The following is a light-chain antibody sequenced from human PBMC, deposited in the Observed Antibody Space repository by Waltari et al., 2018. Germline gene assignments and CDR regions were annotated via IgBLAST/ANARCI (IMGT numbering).Light chain of an antibody. CDR3: QQYNNWPGT. V-gene: IGKV3-15*01. Sequence: EIVMTQSPATLSVSPGERATLSCRASQRVSSNLAWYQQIPGQATRLLIYGASTRATGIPARFTGSGSGTEFTLSISSMQSEDIAVYYCQQYNNWPGTFGQGTKVEIK. J-gene: IGKJ1*01. CDR2: GAS. CDR1: QRVSSN.